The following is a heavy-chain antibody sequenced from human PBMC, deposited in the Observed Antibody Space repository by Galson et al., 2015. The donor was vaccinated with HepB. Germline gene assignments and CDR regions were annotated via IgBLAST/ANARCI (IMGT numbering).Heavy chain of an antibody. V-gene: IGHV3-49*04. CDR1: GFTFGDYA. CDR2: IRSKAYGGTT. D-gene: IGHD6-13*01. J-gene: IGHJ4*02. CDR3: TRDRGTRRIAAAGIDY. Sequence: SLRLSCAASGFTFGDYAMSWVRQAPGKGLEWVGFIRSKAYGGTTEYAASVKGRFTISRDDSKSIAYLQMNSLKTEDTAVYYCTRDRGTRRIAAAGIDYWGQGTLVTVSS.